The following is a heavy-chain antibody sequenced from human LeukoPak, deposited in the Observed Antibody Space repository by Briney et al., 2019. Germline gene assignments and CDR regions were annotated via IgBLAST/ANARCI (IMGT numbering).Heavy chain of an antibody. V-gene: IGHV1-2*06. Sequence: ASVKVSCKASGYTFTGYYMHWVRQAPGQGLEWMGRINPNSGGTNYAQKFQGRVTMTRDTSISTAYMELRRLRSDDTAVYYCARVRIAAAGAFDYWGQGTLVTVSS. J-gene: IGHJ4*02. D-gene: IGHD6-13*01. CDR1: GYTFTGYY. CDR3: ARVRIAAAGAFDY. CDR2: INPNSGGT.